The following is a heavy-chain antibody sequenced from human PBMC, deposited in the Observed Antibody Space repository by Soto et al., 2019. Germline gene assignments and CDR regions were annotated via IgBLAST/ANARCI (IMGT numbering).Heavy chain of an antibody. V-gene: IGHV4-39*01. J-gene: IGHJ6*03. Sequence: SETLSLTCTVSGGSISSSSYYWGWIRQPPGKGLEWIGSIYYSGSTYYNPSLKSRVTISVDTSKNQFSLKLSSVTAADTAVYYCARHRAMVRGEDYMDVWGKGTTVTVS. CDR1: GGSISSSSYY. D-gene: IGHD3-10*01. CDR3: ARHRAMVRGEDYMDV. CDR2: IYYSGST.